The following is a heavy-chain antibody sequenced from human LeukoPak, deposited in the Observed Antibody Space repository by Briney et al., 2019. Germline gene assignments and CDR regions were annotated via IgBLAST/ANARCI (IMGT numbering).Heavy chain of an antibody. CDR3: AGRGERLFSD. J-gene: IGHJ4*02. D-gene: IGHD3-16*01. Sequence: ASVKVSCKALAYTVTTYHMHWVRQAPGQGLEWMGMINPSGGRTTYEKKFQGRVTMTSDTSTSTVYTELSSLRSEDTAIYYCAGRGERLFSDWGQGTLVTVSS. CDR1: AYTVTTYH. CDR2: INPSGGRT. V-gene: IGHV1-46*01.